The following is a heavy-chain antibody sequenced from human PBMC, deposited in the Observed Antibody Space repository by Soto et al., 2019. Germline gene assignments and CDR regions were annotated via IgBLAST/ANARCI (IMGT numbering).Heavy chain of an antibody. CDR3: ARVPLYCSGGSCYSALRYYRYSDL. J-gene: IGHJ6*04. CDR1: GASFSGYY. D-gene: IGHD2-15*01. V-gene: IGHV4-34*01. Sequence: PAGTLSLTCAVYGASFSGYYWSWIPQPPGKGREWIGEINHSGSTNYNPSLKSRGTISVDTSKNQFSLKLSSVTAADTPVYYCARVPLYCSGGSCYSALRYYRYSDLWGKATMFTVPS. CDR2: INHSGST.